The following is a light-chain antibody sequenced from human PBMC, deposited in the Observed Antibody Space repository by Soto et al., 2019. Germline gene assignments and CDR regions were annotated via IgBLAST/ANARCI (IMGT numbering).Light chain of an antibody. J-gene: IGKJ5*01. CDR2: GAS. CDR1: QSVSNNY. V-gene: IGKV3-20*01. Sequence: ELVLSHSPGTLSLSPGERATLSCRASQSVSNNYLAWYQQKPGQAPRLLIYGASNRATGIPDRFIGSGSGTDFTLTIRRMAPEDFAVDDCQQYGSPGTFCQGTRLEI. CDR3: QQYGSPGT.